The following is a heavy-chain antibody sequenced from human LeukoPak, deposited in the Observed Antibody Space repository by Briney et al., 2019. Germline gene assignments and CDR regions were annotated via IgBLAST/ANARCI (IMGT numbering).Heavy chain of an antibody. Sequence: GGSLRLSCAASGFTFRSYWMHWVRQAPGKGLVWVSRINSDGSSTTYADSVRGRFTISRDNAKNTLYLQMNSLRAEDTAVYFCARSDYCGGDCYSSLSNYWGQGTLVTVSS. J-gene: IGHJ4*02. CDR1: GFTFRSYW. D-gene: IGHD2-21*02. CDR2: INSDGSST. CDR3: ARSDYCGGDCYSSLSNY. V-gene: IGHV3-74*01.